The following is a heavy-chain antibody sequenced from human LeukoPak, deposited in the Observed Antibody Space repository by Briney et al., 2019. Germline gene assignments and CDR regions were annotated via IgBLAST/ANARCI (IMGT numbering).Heavy chain of an antibody. D-gene: IGHD6-25*01. V-gene: IGHV4-34*01. CDR2: VNRVGYT. J-gene: IGHJ5*02. CDR3: ARERVVSDYNWFDP. CDR1: GASFTGYS. Sequence: SETLSLTCAVHGASFTGYSWSWIRQPPGKGLEWIGEVNRVGYTIYNPSLKSRVTISIDTSTTQFSLRLTSVTVADTAAYFCARERVVSDYNWFDPWGQGTLVTVSS.